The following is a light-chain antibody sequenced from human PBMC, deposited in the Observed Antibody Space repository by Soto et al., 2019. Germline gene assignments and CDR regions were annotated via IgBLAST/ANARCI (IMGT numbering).Light chain of an antibody. V-gene: IGKV3D-20*02. CDR3: HQRSNWWT. J-gene: IGKJ1*01. Sequence: EIVLTQSPGTLSLSPGERATLSCRASQSVSSSYLAWYQQKPGQAPRVLIYDTSTRATGIPARFSGSGSGTDFTLTISSLEPEDSAVYYCHQRSNWWTFGQGTKVDIK. CDR1: QSVSSSY. CDR2: DTS.